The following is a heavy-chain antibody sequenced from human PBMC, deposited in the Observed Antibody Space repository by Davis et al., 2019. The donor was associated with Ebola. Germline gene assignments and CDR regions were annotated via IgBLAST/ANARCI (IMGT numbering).Heavy chain of an antibody. Sequence: GESLKISCAASGFTFSTYGMHWVRQAPGKGLEWVAVISYDGSNKYYADSVKGRFTISRDNSKNTLYLQMNSLRAEDTAVYYCARDPEVEGSSWYFDYWGQGTLVTVSS. D-gene: IGHD6-13*01. CDR1: GFTFSTYG. CDR3: ARDPEVEGSSWYFDY. CDR2: ISYDGSNK. V-gene: IGHV3-30*03. J-gene: IGHJ4*02.